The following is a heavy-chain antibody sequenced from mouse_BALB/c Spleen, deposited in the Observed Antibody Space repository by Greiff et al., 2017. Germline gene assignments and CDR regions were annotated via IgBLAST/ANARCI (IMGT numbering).Heavy chain of an antibody. CDR2: ISNLAYSI. J-gene: IGHJ4*01. CDR1: GFTFSDYG. D-gene: IGHD2-12*01. Sequence: DVQLVESGGGLVQPGGSRKLSCAASGFTFSDYGMAWVRQAPGKGPEWVAFISNLAYSIYYADTVTGRFTISRENAKNTLYLEMSSLRSEDTAMYYCARFTTGAMDYWGQGTSVTVSS. CDR3: ARFTTGAMDY. V-gene: IGHV5-15*02.